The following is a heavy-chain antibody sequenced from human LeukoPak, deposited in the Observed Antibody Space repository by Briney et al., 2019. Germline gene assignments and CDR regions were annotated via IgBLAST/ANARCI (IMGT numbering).Heavy chain of an antibody. CDR2: IDWDDDK. CDR3: ARVALEAALFDY. D-gene: IGHD6-6*01. V-gene: IGHV2-70*11. CDR1: GFSLSTSGMC. Sequence: SGPTLVNPTQTLTLTCTFSGFSLSTSGMCVSWIRQPPGKALEWLARIDWDDDKYYSTSLKTRLTISKDTSKNQVVLTMTNMDPVDTATYYCARVALEAALFDYWGQGTLVTVSS. J-gene: IGHJ4*02.